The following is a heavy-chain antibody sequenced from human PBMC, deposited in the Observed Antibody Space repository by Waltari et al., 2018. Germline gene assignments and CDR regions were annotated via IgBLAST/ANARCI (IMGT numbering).Heavy chain of an antibody. V-gene: IGHV2-5*08. CDR3: ARRRSSSFDY. J-gene: IGHJ4*02. D-gene: IGHD6-13*01. CDR2: IYWDDDK. Sequence: QVTLKESGPALVKPTQTLTLTCTFSGFSLSTSGMGVCWIRQPSRKTLEWLAHIYWDDDKRYSTSLKSRLTISKDTSKNQVVLTMTNMDPVDTATYYCARRRSSSFDYWGQGVLVTVSS. CDR1: GFSLSTSGMG.